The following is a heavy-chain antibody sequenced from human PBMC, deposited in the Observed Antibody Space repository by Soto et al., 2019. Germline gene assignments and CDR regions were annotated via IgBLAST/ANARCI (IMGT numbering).Heavy chain of an antibody. CDR1: GFTFSSYA. Sequence: GGSLRLSCAASGFTFSSYAMSWVRQAPGKGLEWVSTISGSGGNAYYADSVKGRFSISRDNSKNTLRLQMNSLRAGDTAVYYCAKDGASGSYPPYYYFGMDVWGQGTTVTVSS. CDR2: ISGSGGNA. J-gene: IGHJ6*02. D-gene: IGHD1-26*01. V-gene: IGHV3-23*01. CDR3: AKDGASGSYPPYYYFGMDV.